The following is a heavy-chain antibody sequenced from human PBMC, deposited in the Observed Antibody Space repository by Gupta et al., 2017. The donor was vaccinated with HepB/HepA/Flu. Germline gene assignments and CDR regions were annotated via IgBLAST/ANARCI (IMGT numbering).Heavy chain of an antibody. D-gene: IGHD2-2*01. J-gene: IGHJ4*02. Sequence: QVPLVQSGADVKKPGSSVKVSCKTSGYTFTGYYIHWVRQAPGQGLEWMGWNNPYNGRKKYVEKVQGRGTMTRDTSTSTAYMALTRLTANDTDIYYCSRFSSQRNFDDDGGQGTLVTVTS. CDR3: SRFSSQRNFDDD. V-gene: IGHV1-2*02. CDR2: NNPYNGRK. CDR1: GYTFTGYY.